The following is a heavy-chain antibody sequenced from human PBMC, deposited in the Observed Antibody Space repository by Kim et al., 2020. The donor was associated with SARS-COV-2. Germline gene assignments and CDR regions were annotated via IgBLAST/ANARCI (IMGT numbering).Heavy chain of an antibody. Sequence: SETLSLTCAVYGVSFSGYYWSWIRQPPGKGLEWIGEINHSGSTNYNPSLKSRVTISVDTSKNQFSLKLSSVTAAETAVYYCARDLAVRGLNVYWGQGTL. J-gene: IGHJ4*02. CDR1: GVSFSGYY. D-gene: IGHD3-10*01. CDR2: INHSGST. CDR3: ARDLAVRGLNVY. V-gene: IGHV4-34*01.